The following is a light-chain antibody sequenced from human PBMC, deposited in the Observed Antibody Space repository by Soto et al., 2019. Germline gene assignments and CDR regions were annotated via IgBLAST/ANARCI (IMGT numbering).Light chain of an antibody. CDR2: GNT. CDR3: QSYDRRLSGSVV. Sequence: QPVLTHPPSVSGAPGQRVTISCTGSSSNIGANYDVHWYQQLPGTAPKLLIYGNTNRPSGVPDRFSGYKSGTSASLAITGLQAEDAADYYCQSYDRRLSGSVVFGGGTKLTVL. V-gene: IGLV1-40*01. CDR1: SSNIGANYD. J-gene: IGLJ2*01.